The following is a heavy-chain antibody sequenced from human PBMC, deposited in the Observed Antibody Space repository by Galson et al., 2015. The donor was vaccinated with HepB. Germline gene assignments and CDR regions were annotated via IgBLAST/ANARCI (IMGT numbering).Heavy chain of an antibody. J-gene: IGHJ4*02. D-gene: IGHD6-19*01. CDR1: GFTFSGSA. V-gene: IGHV3-73*01. CDR3: TKLPSIAVAGY. Sequence: SLRLSCAASGFTFSGSAMHWVRQASGKGLEWVGRIRSKANSYATAYAASVKGRFTISRDDSKSTAYLQMNSLKTEDTAVYYCTKLPSIAVAGYWGQGTLVTVSS. CDR2: IRSKANSYAT.